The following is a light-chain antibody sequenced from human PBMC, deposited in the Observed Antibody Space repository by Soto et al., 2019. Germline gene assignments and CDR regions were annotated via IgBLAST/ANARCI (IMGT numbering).Light chain of an antibody. Sequence: ELVMTESPVTLSASPAENTTLSCRASQSVDDNVAWYQQKPGQAPRLLIYDASNRATGIPARFSGSGSGTDFTLTISSLEPEDFAVYYCQQRSNWPLTFGGGTKVDI. CDR2: DAS. CDR1: QSVDDN. V-gene: IGKV3-11*01. J-gene: IGKJ4*01. CDR3: QQRSNWPLT.